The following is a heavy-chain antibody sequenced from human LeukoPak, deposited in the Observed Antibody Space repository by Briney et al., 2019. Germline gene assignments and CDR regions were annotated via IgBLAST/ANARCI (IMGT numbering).Heavy chain of an antibody. J-gene: IGHJ2*01. V-gene: IGHV5-51*01. Sequence: GESLKISCKGPGYTFTSYWIGWVRQMPGKGLEWMGIIYPGDSDTRYSPSFQGQVSFSADKSTTTAYLQWTSLKASDTAMYYCARQYSNRYFDIWGRGTLVTVSS. CDR3: ARQYSNRYFDI. CDR2: IYPGDSDT. D-gene: IGHD4-11*01. CDR1: GYTFTSYW.